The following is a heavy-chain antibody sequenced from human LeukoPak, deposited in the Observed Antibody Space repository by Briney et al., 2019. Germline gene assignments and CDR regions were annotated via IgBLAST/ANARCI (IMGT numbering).Heavy chain of an antibody. CDR1: GITFSDYS. D-gene: IGHD2-21*01. V-gene: IGHV3-48*04. CDR2: ISSGGTII. Sequence: GGSLRLSCAASGITFSDYSMNWVRQAPGKGLEWVSFISSGGTIIYYTDSVKGRFTISRDNAKNSLYLQMNSLRAEDTAVYYCARESYSARFDYWGQGTLVTVSS. CDR3: ARESYSARFDY. J-gene: IGHJ4*02.